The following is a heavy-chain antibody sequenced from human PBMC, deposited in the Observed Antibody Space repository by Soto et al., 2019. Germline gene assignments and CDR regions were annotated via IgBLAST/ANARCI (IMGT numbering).Heavy chain of an antibody. CDR2: IIPLFGTA. CDR3: ASKAACGGDCYAFDS. Sequence: QVYLVQSGAEVKKPGSSVKISCKASGGIFSSNTINWVRQSAGQGLEWMGGIIPLFGTANYAEKFQGRVTMTADQSTKTDYMELTSLRYEDTAVYYCASKAACGGDCYAFDSWGQGTLVPGSS. CDR1: GGIFSSNT. V-gene: IGHV1-69*01. D-gene: IGHD2-21*02. J-gene: IGHJ4*02.